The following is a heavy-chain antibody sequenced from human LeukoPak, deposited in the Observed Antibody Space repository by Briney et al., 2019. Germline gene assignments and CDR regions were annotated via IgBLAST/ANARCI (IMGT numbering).Heavy chain of an antibody. Sequence: SSETLSLTCTVSGDSISSYYWSWIRQPPGKGLDWIGYIYHGGSTNYNPSLKSRVTISVDTSKNQFSLRLSSVTAADTAVYFCARLHYNWFDPWGQGTLVTVSS. J-gene: IGHJ5*02. CDR3: ARLHYNWFDP. CDR2: IYHGGST. D-gene: IGHD3-10*01. V-gene: IGHV4-59*08. CDR1: GDSISSYY.